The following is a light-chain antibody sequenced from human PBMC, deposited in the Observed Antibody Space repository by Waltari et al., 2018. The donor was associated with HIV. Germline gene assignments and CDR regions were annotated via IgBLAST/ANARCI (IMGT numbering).Light chain of an antibody. CDR1: SSNIGSNA. J-gene: IGLJ2*01. CDR3: AAWDDSLDGVV. Sequence: QSVLTQPPSASGTPGQRVTISCSGSSSNIGSNAVNWYQQLPRTAPKLLIYTNNQRPSGVPDRFSGSNSGTSASLAIIGLQSEDEADYYCAAWDDSLDGVVFGGGTKLTVL. V-gene: IGLV1-44*01. CDR2: TNN.